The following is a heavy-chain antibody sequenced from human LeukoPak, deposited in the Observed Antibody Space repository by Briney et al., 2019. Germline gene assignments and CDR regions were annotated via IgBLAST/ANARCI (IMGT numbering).Heavy chain of an antibody. D-gene: IGHD6-19*01. CDR3: ARGPPDSQWLVWYYLDY. CDR1: GGSINNYY. J-gene: IGHJ4*02. CDR2: IYYSGST. Sequence: PSETLSLTCAVSGGSINNYYWSWIRQPPRKGLEWIGDIYYSGSTNYNSALKGRVTISVDTSKNQFSLFLGSVTAADTAVYYCARGPPDSQWLVWYYLDYWGQGTLVTVSS. V-gene: IGHV4-59*01.